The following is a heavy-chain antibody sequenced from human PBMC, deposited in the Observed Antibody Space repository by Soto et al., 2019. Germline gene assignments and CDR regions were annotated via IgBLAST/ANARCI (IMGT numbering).Heavy chain of an antibody. Sequence: QVQLQQWGAGLLKPSETLSLTCAVYGGSFSGYYWSWIRQPPGKGLEWIGEINHSGSTNYNPSLKSRVTISVDTSKNQFSLKLRSVTAADTAVYYCARGPVYYDFWSGYGMDVWGQGTTVTVSS. CDR1: GGSFSGYY. CDR2: INHSGST. D-gene: IGHD3-3*01. J-gene: IGHJ6*02. V-gene: IGHV4-34*01. CDR3: ARGPVYYDFWSGYGMDV.